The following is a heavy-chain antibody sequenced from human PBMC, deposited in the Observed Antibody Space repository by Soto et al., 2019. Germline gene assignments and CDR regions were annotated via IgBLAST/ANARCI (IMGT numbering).Heavy chain of an antibody. CDR1: GYTFTSYY. J-gene: IGHJ6*02. CDR2: INPSGGST. V-gene: IGHV1-46*01. Sequence: GASVKVSCKASGYTFTSYYMHWVRQAPGQGLEWMGIINPSGGSTSYAQKFQGRVTMTRDTSTSTVYMELSSLRSEDTAVYYCARDIVVVPADLYYYYGMDVWGQGTTVTVSS. CDR3: ARDIVVVPADLYYYYGMDV. D-gene: IGHD2-2*01.